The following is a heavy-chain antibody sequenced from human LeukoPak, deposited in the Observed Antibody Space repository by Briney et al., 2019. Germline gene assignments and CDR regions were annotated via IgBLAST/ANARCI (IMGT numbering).Heavy chain of an antibody. CDR3: ARVALYGSGSYYNDY. Sequence: PGGSLRLSCAASGFTFSSYWMSWVRQAPGKGLEWVANIKQDGSEQYYVDSVKGRFTISRDNAKNSLYLQMNSLRAEDTAVYYCARVALYGSGSYYNDYWVQGTLVTVSS. D-gene: IGHD3-10*01. CDR1: GFTFSSYW. V-gene: IGHV3-7*01. J-gene: IGHJ4*02. CDR2: IKQDGSEQ.